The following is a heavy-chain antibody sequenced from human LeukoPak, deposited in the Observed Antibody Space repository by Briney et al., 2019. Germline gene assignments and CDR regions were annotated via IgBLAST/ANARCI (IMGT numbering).Heavy chain of an antibody. J-gene: IGHJ6*02. CDR1: GFTFSSYA. CDR3: AEGSGWYYYGMDV. Sequence: PGGSLRLSCAASGFTFSSYAMSWVRQAPGKGLEWVSAISGSGGSTYYADSVKGRFTISRDNSKNTLYLHMNSLRAEDTAVYYCAEGSGWYYYGMDVWGQGTTVTVSS. V-gene: IGHV3-23*01. CDR2: ISGSGGST. D-gene: IGHD6-19*01.